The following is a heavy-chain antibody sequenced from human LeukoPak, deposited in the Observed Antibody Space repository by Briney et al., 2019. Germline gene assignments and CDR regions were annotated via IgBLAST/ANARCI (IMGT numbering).Heavy chain of an antibody. D-gene: IGHD3-22*01. CDR1: GYTFTGYY. V-gene: IGHV1-2*06. CDR2: INPNSGGT. Sequence: RASVKVSCKASGYTFTGYYMHWVRQAPGQGLEWMGRINPNSGGTNYAQKFQGRVTMTRDTSISTAYMEPSRLRSDDTAVYYCARDPVDIQTYYYDSSGYSTEDYWGQGTLVTVSS. J-gene: IGHJ4*02. CDR3: ARDPVDIQTYYYDSSGYSTEDY.